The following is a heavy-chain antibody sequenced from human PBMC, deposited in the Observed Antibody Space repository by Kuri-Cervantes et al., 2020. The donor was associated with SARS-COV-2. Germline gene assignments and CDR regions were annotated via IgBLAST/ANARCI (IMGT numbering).Heavy chain of an antibody. CDR2: ISYDGSNK. J-gene: IGHJ6*02. V-gene: IGHV3-30*18. D-gene: IGHD2-2*03. Sequence: GESLKISCAASGFTFSSYGMHWVRQAPGKGLEWVAVISYDGSNKYYADSVKGRFTISRDNSKNTLYLQMNSLRAEDTAVYYCAKDVGYFRGMDVWGQGTTVTVSS. CDR1: GFTFSSYG. CDR3: AKDVGYFRGMDV.